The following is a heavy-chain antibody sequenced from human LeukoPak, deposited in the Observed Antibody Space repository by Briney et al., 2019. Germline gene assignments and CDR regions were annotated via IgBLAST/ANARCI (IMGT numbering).Heavy chain of an antibody. CDR1: AYTFTGYY. J-gene: IGHJ4*02. Sequence: ASVKVSCKASAYTFTGYYMHWVRQAPGQGLEWMGWINPNSGGTNYAQKFQGWVTMTRDTSISTAYMELSRLRSDDTAVYYCARDNARYYDFWSGYYTAGYYFDYWGQGTLVTVSS. CDR2: INPNSGGT. D-gene: IGHD3-3*01. V-gene: IGHV1-2*04. CDR3: ARDNARYYDFWSGYYTAGYYFDY.